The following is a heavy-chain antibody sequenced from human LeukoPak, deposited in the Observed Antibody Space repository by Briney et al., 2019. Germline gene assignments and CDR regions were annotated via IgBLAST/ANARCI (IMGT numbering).Heavy chain of an antibody. J-gene: IGHJ6*03. V-gene: IGHV3-48*03. CDR1: GFTFSSYE. D-gene: IGHD6-19*01. Sequence: PGGSLRLPCAASGFTFSSYEMNWVRQAPGKGLEWVSYISSSGSTIYYADSVKGRFTISRDNAKNSLYLQMNSLRAEDTAVYYCAREPGIAVAGTGSNYYYYMDVWGKGTTVTISS. CDR3: AREPGIAVAGTGSNYYYYMDV. CDR2: ISSSGSTI.